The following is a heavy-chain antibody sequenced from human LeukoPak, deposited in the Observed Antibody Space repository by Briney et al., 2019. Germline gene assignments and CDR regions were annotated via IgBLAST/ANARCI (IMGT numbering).Heavy chain of an antibody. CDR3: GRDVDTAMVYSDY. Sequence: ASVKVSCKASGYTFTGYYMHWVRQAPGQGLEWMGWINPNSGGTNYAQKFQGRVTMTRDTSISTAYMELSRLRSDDTAVYYCGRDVDTAMVYSDYWGQGTLVTVSS. V-gene: IGHV1-2*02. CDR2: INPNSGGT. D-gene: IGHD5-18*01. J-gene: IGHJ4*02. CDR1: GYTFTGYY.